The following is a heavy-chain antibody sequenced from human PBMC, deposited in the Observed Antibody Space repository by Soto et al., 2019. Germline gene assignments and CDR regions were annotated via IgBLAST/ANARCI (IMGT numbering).Heavy chain of an antibody. CDR3: VRRMASPDQ. CDR2: ITSGGRSI. J-gene: IGHJ4*02. CDR1: GFTFSDYE. D-gene: IGHD2-15*01. V-gene: IGHV3-48*03. Sequence: GGSLRLSCTASGFTFSDYEMNWVRQAPGKGLEWVSYITSGGRSIYYAESVKGLFIISRDNAENSLYLQMNSLRPEDTAVYYCVRRMASPDQWGQGTLVTVSS.